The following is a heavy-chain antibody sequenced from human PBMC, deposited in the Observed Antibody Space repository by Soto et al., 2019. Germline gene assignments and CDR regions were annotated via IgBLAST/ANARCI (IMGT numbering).Heavy chain of an antibody. Sequence: PGGSLRLSCAASGFTFSSYSMNWVRQAPGKGLEWVSSISSSSSYIYYTDSVKGRFTISRDNAKNSLYLQMNSLRAEDTAVYYCARGDIVEIPTAMIWNPVDNWGQGSLVTVSS. D-gene: IGHD2-2*01. CDR1: GFTFSSYS. J-gene: IGHJ4*02. V-gene: IGHV3-21*01. CDR3: ARGDIVEIPTAMIWNPVDN. CDR2: ISSSSSYI.